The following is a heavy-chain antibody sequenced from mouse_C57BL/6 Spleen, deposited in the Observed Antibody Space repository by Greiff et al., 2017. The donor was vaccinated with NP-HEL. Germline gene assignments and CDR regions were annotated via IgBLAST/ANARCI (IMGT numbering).Heavy chain of an antibody. Sequence: EVKLVESGAELVKPGASVKLSCTASGFNIKDYYMHWVKQRTEQGLEWIGRIDPEDGETKYAPKFQGKATITAATSSNTASLQHSSLTSEDTAVYYCADDGTPTGGFAYWGQGTLVTVSA. CDR3: ADDGTPTGGFAY. V-gene: IGHV14-2*01. CDR1: GFNIKDYY. D-gene: IGHD2-3*01. J-gene: IGHJ3*01. CDR2: IDPEDGET.